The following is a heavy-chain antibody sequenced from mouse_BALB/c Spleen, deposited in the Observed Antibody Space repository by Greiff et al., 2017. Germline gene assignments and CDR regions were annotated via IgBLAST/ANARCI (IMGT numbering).Heavy chain of an antibody. Sequence: QVQLQQSGAELARPGASVKLSCKASGYTFTDYYINWVKQRTGQGLEWIGEIYPGSGNTYYNEKFKGKATLTADKSSSTAYMQLSSLTSEDSAVYFCARTYFTYYFDYWGQGTTLTVSS. CDR1: GYTFTDYY. J-gene: IGHJ2*01. CDR2: IYPGSGNT. V-gene: IGHV1-77*01. CDR3: ARTYFTYYFDY. D-gene: IGHD2-10*01.